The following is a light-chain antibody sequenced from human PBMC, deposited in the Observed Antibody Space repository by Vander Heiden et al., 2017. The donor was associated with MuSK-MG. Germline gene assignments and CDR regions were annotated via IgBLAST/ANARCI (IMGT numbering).Light chain of an antibody. CDR3: ATNSTRATLL. J-gene: IGLJ2*01. Sequence: QPALTQPASVSGSLGQSVTISCARPFADLHDIFFFSFSWYQQYPATAPRLLIFDVTRRSPGISSRFSGSKSDNVASLTISGLQAEDEADYVCATNSTRATLLFGSGTRLTVL. CDR1: FADLHDIFF. CDR2: DVT. V-gene: IGLV2-14*03.